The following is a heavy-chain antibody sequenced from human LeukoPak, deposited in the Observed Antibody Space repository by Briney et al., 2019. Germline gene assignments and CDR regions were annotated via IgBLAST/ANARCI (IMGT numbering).Heavy chain of an antibody. CDR2: INAGNGDT. Sequence: ASVKVSCKASGYTFTDYAIHWVRQAPGQRLEWMGWINAGNGDTKYSQKFQGRVTITRDMSTSTAYMELSSLRSEDTAVYYCAAGDCGGVCYSNLQHWGQGTLVTVSS. D-gene: IGHD2-21*02. V-gene: IGHV1-3*01. CDR1: GYTFTDYA. J-gene: IGHJ1*01. CDR3: AAGDCGGVCYSNLQH.